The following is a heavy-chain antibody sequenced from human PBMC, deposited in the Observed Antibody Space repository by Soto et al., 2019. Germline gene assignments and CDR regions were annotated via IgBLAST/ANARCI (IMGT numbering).Heavy chain of an antibody. CDR2: INHSGST. CDR1: GGSFSGYY. CDR3: AGGGGTRYCSGGSCYVGYYYYYYGMDV. Sequence: SETLSLTCAVYGGSFSGYYWSWIRQPPGKGLEWIGEINHSGSTTYNPSLKSRVTISVDTSKNQFSLKLSSVTAADTAVYYCAGGGGTRYCSGGSCYVGYYYYYYGMDVWGQGTTVTVSS. V-gene: IGHV4-34*01. D-gene: IGHD2-15*01. J-gene: IGHJ6*02.